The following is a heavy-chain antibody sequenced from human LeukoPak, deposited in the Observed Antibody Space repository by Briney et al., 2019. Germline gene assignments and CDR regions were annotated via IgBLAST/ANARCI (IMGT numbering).Heavy chain of an antibody. D-gene: IGHD5-24*01. J-gene: IGHJ4*01. CDR1: GFTFDDYA. Sequence: PGGSLRLSCAASGFTFDDYAMHWVRQAPGKGLEWVSGISWNSGYIGYADSVKGRFTISRDNAKNSLYLQMNSLRAEDTALYYCAKEGAMATTYYFDYWGQEPWSPSPQ. V-gene: IGHV3-9*01. CDR2: ISWNSGYI. CDR3: AKEGAMATTYYFDY.